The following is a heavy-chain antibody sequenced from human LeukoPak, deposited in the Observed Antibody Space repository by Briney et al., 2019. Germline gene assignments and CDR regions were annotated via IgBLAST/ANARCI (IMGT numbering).Heavy chain of an antibody. Sequence: SETLSLTCAVSGGSISSSNWWSWVRQPPGKGLEWIGEIYHSGSTNCNPSLKSRVTISVDKSKNQFSLKLSSVTAADTAVYYCATSIVRAYYYGMDVWGQGTTVTVSS. D-gene: IGHD1-26*01. CDR1: GGSISSSNW. J-gene: IGHJ6*02. V-gene: IGHV4-4*02. CDR2: IYHSGST. CDR3: ATSIVRAYYYGMDV.